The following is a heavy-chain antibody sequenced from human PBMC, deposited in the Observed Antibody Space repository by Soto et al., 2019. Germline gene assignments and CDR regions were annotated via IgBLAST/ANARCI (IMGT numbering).Heavy chain of an antibody. Sequence: QVQLQQWGAGLLKPSETLSLTCAVYGGSFSGYYWSWIRQPPGKGLEWIGEINRSGSTNYNPSLKSRVTIPVDTSKNQSSLQLSSVTAADTAVYYCARGSVADNWFDPWGQGTLVTVSS. D-gene: IGHD6-13*01. CDR2: INRSGST. J-gene: IGHJ5*02. V-gene: IGHV4-34*01. CDR1: GGSFSGYY. CDR3: ARGSVADNWFDP.